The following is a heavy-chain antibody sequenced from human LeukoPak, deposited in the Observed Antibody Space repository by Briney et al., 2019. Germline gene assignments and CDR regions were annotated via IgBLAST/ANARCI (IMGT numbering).Heavy chain of an antibody. V-gene: IGHV4-30-4*01. Sequence: SQTLSLTCTVSGASTRTSEHYWSWVRQTPGKGLEWLGFIFYTGTTYYNSSLKSRVRISIDTSKNQFSLRLTSATAADTAIYYCAGDDSLGGTYYWGPGTPVTVSS. CDR2: IFYTGTT. J-gene: IGHJ4*02. D-gene: IGHD1-26*01. CDR1: GASTRTSEHY. CDR3: AGDDSLGGTYY.